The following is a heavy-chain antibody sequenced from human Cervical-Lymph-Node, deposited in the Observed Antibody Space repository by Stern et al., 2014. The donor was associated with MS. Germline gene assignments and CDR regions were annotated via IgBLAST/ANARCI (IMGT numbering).Heavy chain of an antibody. D-gene: IGHD4-23*01. J-gene: IGHJ4*02. Sequence: QLQLQESGSGLVKPSQTLSLTCAVSGGSISSGDYSWSWIRQPPGKSLEWIGYIVHSGSTYYNPSLKSRVSISVDRSKNQFSLKLSSVTAADTAMYYCARIFGGNFDNWGQGTLVTVS. CDR2: IVHSGST. CDR3: ARIFGGNFDN. CDR1: GGSISSGDYS. V-gene: IGHV4-30-2*01.